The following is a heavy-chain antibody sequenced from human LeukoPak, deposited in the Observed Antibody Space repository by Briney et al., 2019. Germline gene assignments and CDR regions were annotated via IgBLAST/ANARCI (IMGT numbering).Heavy chain of an antibody. CDR2: ILYDGSNQ. Sequence: PGRSLRLSCAAPGFTFSSYAIHWVRQAPGKGLEWVGVILYDGSNQYYADSVKGRFTISRDNSKNTLYLQMNSLRAEDTAVYYCARDHDYGDYLFDYWGQGTLVTVSS. V-gene: IGHV3-30-3*01. CDR1: GFTFSSYA. J-gene: IGHJ4*02. D-gene: IGHD4-17*01. CDR3: ARDHDYGDYLFDY.